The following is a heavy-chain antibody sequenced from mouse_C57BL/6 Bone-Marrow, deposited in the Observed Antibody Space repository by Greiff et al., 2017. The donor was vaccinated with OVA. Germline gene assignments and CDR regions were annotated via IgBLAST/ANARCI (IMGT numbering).Heavy chain of an antibody. V-gene: IGHV1-55*01. Sequence: VKLQQPGAELVKPGASVKMSCKASGYTFTSYWITWVKQRPGQGLEWIGDIYPGSGSTNYNEKFKSKATLTVDTSSSTAYMQLSSLTSEDSAVYYCARGYYGNPPGYWGQGTTLTVSS. CDR1: GYTFTSYW. CDR3: ARGYYGNPPGY. J-gene: IGHJ2*01. D-gene: IGHD2-1*01. CDR2: IYPGSGST.